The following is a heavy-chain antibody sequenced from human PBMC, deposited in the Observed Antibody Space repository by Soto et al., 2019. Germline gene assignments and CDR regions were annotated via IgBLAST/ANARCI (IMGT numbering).Heavy chain of an antibody. D-gene: IGHD6-13*01. CDR2: IIPIFGTA. J-gene: IGHJ6*02. CDR1: GGTFSSYA. Sequence: QVQLVQSGAEVKKPGSPVKVSCKASGGTFSSYAISWVRQAPGQGLEWMGGIIPIFGTANYAQKFQGRVTITADKSTSTAYMELSSLRSEDTAVYYCARDPPYSSSWYVDYYYYGMDVWGQGTTVTVSS. CDR3: ARDPPYSSSWYVDYYYYGMDV. V-gene: IGHV1-69*06.